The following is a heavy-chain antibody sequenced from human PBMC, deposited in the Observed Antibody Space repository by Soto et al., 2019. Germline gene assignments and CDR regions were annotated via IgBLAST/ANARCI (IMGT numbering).Heavy chain of an antibody. CDR2: FSSSGSIM. CDR3: ARGRYLGA. J-gene: IGHJ5*02. V-gene: IGHV3-48*03. CDR1: GFTLTSDD. D-gene: IGHD3-9*01. Sequence: PGGSLRLSCAGSGFTLTSDDVNWVRQAPGKGLEWVSTFSSSGSIMYYADSVKGRFTISRDNAKNSLRLQMNSLRAEDTAVYYCARGRYLGAWGQGTLVTVSS.